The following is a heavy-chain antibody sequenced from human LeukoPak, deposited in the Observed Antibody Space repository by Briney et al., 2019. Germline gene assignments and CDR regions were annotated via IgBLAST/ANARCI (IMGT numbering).Heavy chain of an antibody. Sequence: GGSLRLSCAASGFTFDDYAIHWVRQAPGKGLEWVSLISGDGGSTYYAASVEGRFTISRDNAKNSLHLQMNSLRAEDTAVYYCARRPPGLIYGMDVWGQGTTVTVSS. J-gene: IGHJ6*02. CDR2: ISGDGGST. V-gene: IGHV3-43*02. CDR1: GFTFDDYA. D-gene: IGHD1-1*01. CDR3: ARRPPGLIYGMDV.